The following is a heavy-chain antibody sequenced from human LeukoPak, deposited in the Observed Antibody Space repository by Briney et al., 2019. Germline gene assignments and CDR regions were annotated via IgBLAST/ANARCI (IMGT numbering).Heavy chain of an antibody. Sequence: GGSLRLFCAASGFTFSHFLMTWVRQAPGKGPEWVSAISGSGGDTYYADSVKGRFTISRDNSKNTLYLQMDSLRAEDTAVYYCAKKGATTGDFDYWGQGTLVTVSS. CDR3: AKKGATTGDFDY. V-gene: IGHV3-23*01. CDR2: ISGSGGDT. D-gene: IGHD1-26*01. CDR1: GFTFSHFL. J-gene: IGHJ4*02.